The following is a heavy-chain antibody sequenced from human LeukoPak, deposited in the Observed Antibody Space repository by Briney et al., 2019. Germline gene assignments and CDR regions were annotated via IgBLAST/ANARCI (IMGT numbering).Heavy chain of an antibody. J-gene: IGHJ1*01. Sequence: PGRSLRLSCAASGFTFSSYGMHWVRQAPGKGLEWVAVISYDGSNKYYADSVKGRFTISRDNSKNTLYLQMNSLRAEDTAVYYCAKDTAAAGIGYFQYWGQGTLVTVSS. CDR1: GFTFSSYG. V-gene: IGHV3-30*18. CDR3: AKDTAAAGIGYFQY. D-gene: IGHD6-13*01. CDR2: ISYDGSNK.